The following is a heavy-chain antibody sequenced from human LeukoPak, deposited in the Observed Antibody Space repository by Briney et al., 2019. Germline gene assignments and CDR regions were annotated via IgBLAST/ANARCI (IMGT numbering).Heavy chain of an antibody. CDR3: ARGWEPYSSSLDY. Sequence: SQTLSLTCAISGDSVSSNSAAWNWIRQSSSRGLEWLGRTYYRSKWYNEYAISVKSRITINPDTSKNQFSLQLNSVTPEDTAVYYCARGWEPYSSSLDYWGQGTLVTVSS. CDR2: TYYRSKWYN. CDR1: GDSVSSNSAA. V-gene: IGHV6-1*01. J-gene: IGHJ4*02. D-gene: IGHD6-13*01.